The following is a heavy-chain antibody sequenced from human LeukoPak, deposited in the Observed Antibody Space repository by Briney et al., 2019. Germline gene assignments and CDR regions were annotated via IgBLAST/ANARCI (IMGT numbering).Heavy chain of an antibody. D-gene: IGHD3-10*01. CDR1: GFTFSSYA. J-gene: IGHJ4*02. CDR2: ISSNGGST. V-gene: IGHV3-64*01. Sequence: GGSLRLSCAASGFTFSSYAMHWARQAPGKGLEYVSVISSNGGSTYYANSVKGRFTISRDNSKNTLYLQMGSLGAEDMAVYYCARGGLLWFGELSGYWGQGTLVTVSS. CDR3: ARGGLLWFGELSGY.